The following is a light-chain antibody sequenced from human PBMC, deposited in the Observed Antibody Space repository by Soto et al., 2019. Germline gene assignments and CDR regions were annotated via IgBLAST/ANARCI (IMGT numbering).Light chain of an antibody. V-gene: IGKV3-11*01. CDR1: QNLHSF. J-gene: IGKJ5*01. CDR3: KQRTRWPMT. CDR2: DGS. Sequence: EIVLTQSPATPSVSPGERVTLSCRASQNLHSFLNWYQQRPGQAPRPLIYDGSKRAAGVQDRISGDGSGTDYTLTISSLEPEDFAVYYCKQRTRWPMTFGQGTRLEIK.